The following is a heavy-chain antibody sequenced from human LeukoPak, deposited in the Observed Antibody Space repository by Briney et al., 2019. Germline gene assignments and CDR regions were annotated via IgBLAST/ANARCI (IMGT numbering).Heavy chain of an antibody. CDR3: ARQATVTTPLDY. CDR2: IYPGDSDT. J-gene: IGHJ4*02. Sequence: GESLKISCKGSGYTFATYWIGWVRQMPGKGLEWMGIIYPGDSDTRYSPSFQGQVTISADKSISTAYLQWSSLKTSDSAMYYCARQATVTTPLDYWGQGTLVTVSS. D-gene: IGHD4-17*01. V-gene: IGHV5-51*01. CDR1: GYTFATYW.